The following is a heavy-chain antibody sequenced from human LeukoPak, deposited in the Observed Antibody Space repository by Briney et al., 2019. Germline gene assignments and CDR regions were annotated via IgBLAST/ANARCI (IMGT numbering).Heavy chain of an antibody. J-gene: IGHJ5*02. Sequence: SGPTQVNPTQTLTLTCTFSGFSLSTSGVGVGWIRHTHGKALQWLALIYWFDDKRYSPSLKSRLTITKDTYKNQVVHTMTNMDPVDTASYCCARRRNWFDPWGQGTLVTVSS. V-gene: IGHV2-5*01. CDR2: IYWFDDK. CDR1: GFSLSTSGVG. CDR3: ARRRNWFDP.